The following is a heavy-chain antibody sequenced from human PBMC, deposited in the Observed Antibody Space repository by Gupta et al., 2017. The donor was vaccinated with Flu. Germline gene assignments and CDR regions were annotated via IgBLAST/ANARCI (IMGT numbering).Heavy chain of an antibody. CDR2: ITTHTGNP. Sequence: CKASGYTFTTHSINWLRQAPGQGLEWMGWITTHTGNPTYAQGFTGRFVFSLDTSVSTAYMQITSLKAEDTAVYYCARDASSINFDYWGQGTLVTVSS. V-gene: IGHV7-4-1*02. CDR1: GYTFTTHS. J-gene: IGHJ4*02. CDR3: ARDASSINFDY.